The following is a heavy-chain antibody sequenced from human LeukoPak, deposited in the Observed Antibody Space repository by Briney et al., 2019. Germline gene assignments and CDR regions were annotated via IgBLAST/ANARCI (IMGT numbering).Heavy chain of an antibody. CDR2: ISYDGSNK. J-gene: IGHJ4*02. D-gene: IGHD4-17*01. CDR1: GSTFSSYG. CDR3: AKEGSYGDFDY. V-gene: IGHV3-30*19. Sequence: PGGSLRLSCAASGSTFSSYGMHWVRQAPGKGLEWVAFISYDGSNKYYADSVKGRFTVSRDSSKSTLYLQLNSLRREDTAVYYCAKEGSYGDFDYWGQGTLVAVSS.